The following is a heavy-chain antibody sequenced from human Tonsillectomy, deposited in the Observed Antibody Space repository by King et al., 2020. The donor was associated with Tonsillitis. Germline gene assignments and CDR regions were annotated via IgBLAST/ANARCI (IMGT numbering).Heavy chain of an antibody. CDR2: IWYDGSNK. CDR3: ARDWRRAVAASGAFDI. Sequence: VQLVESGGGVVQPGRSLRLSCAASGFTFSSYGMHWVRQAPGKGLEWVAVIWYDGSNKYYADSVKGRVPISRDNSKNTLYLQMNSLRAEDTAVYYCARDWRRAVAASGAFDIWGQGTMVTVSS. D-gene: IGHD6-19*01. V-gene: IGHV3-33*08. CDR1: GFTFSSYG. J-gene: IGHJ3*02.